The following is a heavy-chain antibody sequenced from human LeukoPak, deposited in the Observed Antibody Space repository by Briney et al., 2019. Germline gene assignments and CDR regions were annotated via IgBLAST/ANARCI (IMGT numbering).Heavy chain of an antibody. CDR1: GLRVSNYY. V-gene: IGHV3-66*03. CDR2: IRDSGET. D-gene: IGHD2-8*01. CDR3: ARDRAAQEWVEFDP. Sequence: GGSLRLSCAVSGLRVSNYYMDWVRQAPGKGLEWVSLIRDSGETFYADSVKGRFTISRDDSKNTVFLQMNSLRVEDTAVYFCARDRAAQEWVEFDPWGQGTPVIVSS. J-gene: IGHJ5*02.